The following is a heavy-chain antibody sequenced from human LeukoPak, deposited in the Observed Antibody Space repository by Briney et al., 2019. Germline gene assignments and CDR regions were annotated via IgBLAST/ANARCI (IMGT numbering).Heavy chain of an antibody. CDR3: ARDDGSSGYSFNFDY. J-gene: IGHJ4*02. CDR1: GYTFTSYG. D-gene: IGHD3-22*01. Sequence: AAVRVSCKASGYTFTSYGIRWVRQAPGQGLEWVGWIRAFNSNTEDAQKVQGRVTMATDTSTSTAYMELMSVRSDDTAVCDCARDDGSSGYSFNFDYWGEGTLVTVPS. CDR2: IRAFNSNT. V-gene: IGHV1-18*01.